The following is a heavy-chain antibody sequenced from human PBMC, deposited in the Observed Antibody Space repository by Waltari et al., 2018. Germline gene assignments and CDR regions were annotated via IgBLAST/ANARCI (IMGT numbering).Heavy chain of an antibody. CDR2: ISAYNGNT. Sequence: QVQLVQSGAEVKKPGASVKVSCTASGYTFTSYGISWVRQAPGQGLEWMGWISAYNGNTNKAQKLQGRVTMNTDKSTRTAYMGLRSLRPDDTAVYYCARGLDGYNSDDYWGQGTLVTVSS. J-gene: IGHJ4*02. D-gene: IGHD5-12*01. CDR3: ARGLDGYNSDDY. V-gene: IGHV1-18*01. CDR1: GYTFTSYG.